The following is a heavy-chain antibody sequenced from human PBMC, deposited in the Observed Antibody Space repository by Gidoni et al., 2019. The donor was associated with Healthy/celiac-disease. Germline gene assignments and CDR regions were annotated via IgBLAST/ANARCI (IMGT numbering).Heavy chain of an antibody. CDR2: IYYSGST. CDR1: GGSISSSSYY. D-gene: IGHD6-6*01. Sequence: QLQLQESGPGLVKPSETLSLTCTVSGGSISSSSYYWGWIRQPPGKGLAWIGSIYYSGSTYYNPSLKSRVTISVDTSKNQFALKLSSVTAADTAVYYCARQPSSSSRYYYYYMDVWGKGTTVTVSS. J-gene: IGHJ6*03. CDR3: ARQPSSSSRYYYYYMDV. V-gene: IGHV4-39*01.